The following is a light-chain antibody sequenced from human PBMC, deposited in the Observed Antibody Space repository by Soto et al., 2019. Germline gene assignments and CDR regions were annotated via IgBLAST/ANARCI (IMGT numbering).Light chain of an antibody. CDR2: GAS. CDR1: QSVRSNY. CDR3: HQYGSSPRT. Sequence: EIVLTQSPGTLSLSPGERLTLSCSASQSVRSNYLAWYQQKPGQAPRLLIFGASSRATGIPDRFRGSGSGTDFTLTISRLEPEDFAVYYCHQYGSSPRTFGQGTKVEIK. V-gene: IGKV3-20*01. J-gene: IGKJ1*01.